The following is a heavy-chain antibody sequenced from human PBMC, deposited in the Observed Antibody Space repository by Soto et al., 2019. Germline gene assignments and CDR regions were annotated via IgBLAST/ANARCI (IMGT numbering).Heavy chain of an antibody. V-gene: IGHV3-23*01. CDR3: AKVQGSSWYEIDY. CDR1: GFTFSNYA. J-gene: IGHJ4*02. CDR2: ISGSGGST. D-gene: IGHD6-13*01. Sequence: EVQLLESGGGLVQPGGSLRLSCAASGFTFSNYAVTWVRQAPGKGLEWVSTISGSGGSTYYADSVKARFTISRDNSKNTLYLQMNSLRAEDTAVYYCAKVQGSSWYEIDYWGQGTLVTVSS.